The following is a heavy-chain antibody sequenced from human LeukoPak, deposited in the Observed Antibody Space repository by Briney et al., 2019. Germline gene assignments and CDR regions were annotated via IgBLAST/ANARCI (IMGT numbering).Heavy chain of an antibody. CDR3: ARTPSYDFWSGYYTGLDAFDI. CDR1: GYTFTVYY. Sequence: ASVKVSCKASGYTFTVYYMHWVRQAPGQGLEWMGWINPNSGGTNYAQKFQGWVTMTRDTSISTAYMELSRLRSDDTAVYYCARTPSYDFWSGYYTGLDAFDIWGQGTVVTVSS. D-gene: IGHD3-3*01. J-gene: IGHJ3*02. V-gene: IGHV1-2*04. CDR2: INPNSGGT.